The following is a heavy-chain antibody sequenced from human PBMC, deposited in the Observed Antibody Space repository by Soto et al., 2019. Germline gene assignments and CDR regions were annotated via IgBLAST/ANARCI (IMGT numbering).Heavy chain of an antibody. CDR3: AIFGGSVSG. CDR1: GYTFTSYP. CDR2: INVGNGNT. Sequence: ASVKVSCKTSGYTFTSYPMHWVRQAPGQRPEWMGWINVGNGNTEYSQTFQGRVTITSDTSATTAYMELSGLRSEDTSVYYCAIFGGSVSGWGQGTLVTVSS. V-gene: IGHV1-3*01. D-gene: IGHD2-15*01. J-gene: IGHJ4*02.